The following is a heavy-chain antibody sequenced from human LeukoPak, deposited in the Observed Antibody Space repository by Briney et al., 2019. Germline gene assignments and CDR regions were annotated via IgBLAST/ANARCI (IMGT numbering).Heavy chain of an antibody. V-gene: IGHV3-23*01. CDR3: AKKSPDSSGNPAYD. J-gene: IGHJ4*02. D-gene: IGHD4-23*01. CDR1: GFTFSNYG. Sequence: GGSLRHSCAGAGFTFSNYGMSWVRQAPGKGLEWVSVISRSGTETYHADSVRGRFTISRDNAKNTLYLQMDSLRAEDTAVYYCAKKSPDSSGNPAYDWGQGTLVTVSS. CDR2: ISRSGTET.